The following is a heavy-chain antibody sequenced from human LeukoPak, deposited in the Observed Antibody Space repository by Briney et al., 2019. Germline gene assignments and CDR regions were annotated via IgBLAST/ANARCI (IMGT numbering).Heavy chain of an antibody. Sequence: SETLSLTCAVYGGSFSGYYWSWIRQPPGKGLEWIGEINHSGSTNYNPSLKSRVTISVDTSKNQFSLKLSSVTAADTAVYYCARGSGPMVRGVIKFWGQGTLVTVSS. D-gene: IGHD3-10*01. J-gene: IGHJ4*02. V-gene: IGHV4-34*01. CDR3: ARGSGPMVRGVIKF. CDR1: GGSFSGYY. CDR2: INHSGST.